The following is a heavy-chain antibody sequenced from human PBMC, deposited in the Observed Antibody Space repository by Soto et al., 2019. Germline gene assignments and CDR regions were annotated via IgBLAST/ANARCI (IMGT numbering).Heavy chain of an antibody. CDR1: GFTFTSSA. V-gene: IGHV1-58*01. CDR2: IVVGSGNT. Sequence: GASVKVSCKASGFTFTSSAVQWVRQARGQRLEWIGWIVVGSGNTNYAQKFQERVNINRDMSTSTAYMELSSLRSEDTAVYYCAAVVPVYYYGMDVWGQGTTVTVSS. J-gene: IGHJ6*02. CDR3: AAVVPVYYYGMDV. D-gene: IGHD2-2*01.